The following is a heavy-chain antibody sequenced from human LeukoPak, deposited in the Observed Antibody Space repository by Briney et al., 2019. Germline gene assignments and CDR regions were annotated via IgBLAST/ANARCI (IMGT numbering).Heavy chain of an antibody. CDR1: GYTLTELS. V-gene: IGHV1-24*01. CDR3: ARGTQVTYYDFWSGYRFDP. Sequence: ASVKVYCKVSGYTLTELSMHWVRQAPGKGLEWMGGFDPEDGETIYAQKFQGRVTMTEDTSTDTAYMELSSLRSEDTAVYYCARGTQVTYYDFWSGYRFDPWGQGTLVTVSS. D-gene: IGHD3-3*01. J-gene: IGHJ5*02. CDR2: FDPEDGET.